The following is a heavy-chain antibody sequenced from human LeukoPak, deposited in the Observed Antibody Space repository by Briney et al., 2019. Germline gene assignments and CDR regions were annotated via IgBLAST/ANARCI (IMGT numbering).Heavy chain of an antibody. Sequence: PSETLSLNCTVSGGSISSHYWSWIRQPPGKGLEFIGYMYYIGTTKHNPSLKSRVTKSVDTSKNQFSLKLSSVTAADTAVYYCARLEVTSPLAHWYFDLWGRGTLVTVSS. V-gene: IGHV4-59*08. CDR3: ARLEVTSPLAHWYFDL. D-gene: IGHD2-21*02. CDR1: GGSISSHY. J-gene: IGHJ2*01. CDR2: MYYIGTT.